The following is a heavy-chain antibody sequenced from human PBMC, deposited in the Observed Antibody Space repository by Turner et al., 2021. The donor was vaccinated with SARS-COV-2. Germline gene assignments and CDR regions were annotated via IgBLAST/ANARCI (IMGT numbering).Heavy chain of an antibody. J-gene: IGHJ6*02. CDR3: AREITASTYAMDV. CDR2: IIKSTSSI. V-gene: IGHV3-48*01. Sequence: EVQLVEPGRGLVQQGGSLRLCCAAFGFTFSSYSMNWVRQAPGKGLDWVSFIIKSTSSIYYADSVRGRFSISRDNAENSLYLQMNSLRAEDTAVYYCAREITASTYAMDVWGQGTTVTVSS. CDR1: GFTFSSYS. D-gene: IGHD3-10*01.